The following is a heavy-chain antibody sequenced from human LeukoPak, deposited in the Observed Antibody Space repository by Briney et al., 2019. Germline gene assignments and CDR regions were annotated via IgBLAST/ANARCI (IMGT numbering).Heavy chain of an antibody. Sequence: SGTLSLTCAVSGVSISSSEWWIWVRQPPGQGLEWIGEIHRDGRTRYNPSLKSRVTMSMDYSKNQFSLRVTSVTAADTAIYYCGKTDIYFNPIDYWGPGSLVTVSS. J-gene: IGHJ4*02. D-gene: IGHD3-9*01. CDR2: IHRDGRT. V-gene: IGHV4-4*02. CDR3: GKTDIYFNPIDY. CDR1: GVSISSSEW.